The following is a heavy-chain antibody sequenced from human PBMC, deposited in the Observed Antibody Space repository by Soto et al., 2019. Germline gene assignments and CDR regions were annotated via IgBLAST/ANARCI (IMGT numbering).Heavy chain of an antibody. J-gene: IGHJ4*02. CDR3: AHRYGGNYYRWYVDS. CDR1: GFSLTTSGAG. CDR2: ISWKDDK. Sequence: QITLKESGPTLAKPTQTLTLTCTYSGFSLTTSGAGVGWIRQPPGKALEWLALISWKDDKRYNPGLESRLTITKDTSKKQVILTLTNMDPVDTATYFCAHRYGGNYYRWYVDSWGQGTLVTVAS. D-gene: IGHD1-26*01. V-gene: IGHV2-5*01.